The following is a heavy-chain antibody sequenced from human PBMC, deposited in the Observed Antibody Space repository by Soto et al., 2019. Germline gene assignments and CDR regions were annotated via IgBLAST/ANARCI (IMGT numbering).Heavy chain of an antibody. D-gene: IGHD3-3*01. J-gene: IGHJ5*02. Sequence: EVQVVESGGGLVQPGGSLRLSCAASGFTFSSNSMNWVRQAPGKGLEWISYISSSSSTIYADSVKGRFTFSRDNAKNSLYLQMNSLRDEDTAVYYCARVIWSGHLTSDLWGQGTLVTVSS. CDR3: ARVIWSGHLTSDL. CDR2: ISSSSSTI. V-gene: IGHV3-48*02. CDR1: GFTFSSNS.